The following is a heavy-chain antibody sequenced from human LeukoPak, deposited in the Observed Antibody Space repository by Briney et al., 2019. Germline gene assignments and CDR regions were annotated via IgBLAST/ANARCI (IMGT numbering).Heavy chain of an antibody. J-gene: IGHJ4*02. CDR1: GFTFSNYW. V-gene: IGHV3-48*04. D-gene: IGHD3-10*01. Sequence: QPGGSLRLSCAASGFTFSNYWMHWVRQVPGKGLEWVSYISSSGSPIYHADSVRGRFSISRDNAKNSLYLQMNSLSADDTAVYYCTRAGMIRGYYYEYWGQGALVTVSS. CDR3: TRAGMIRGYYYEY. CDR2: ISSSGSPI.